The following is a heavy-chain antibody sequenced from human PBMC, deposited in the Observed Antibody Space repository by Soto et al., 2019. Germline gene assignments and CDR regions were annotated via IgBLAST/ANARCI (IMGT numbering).Heavy chain of an antibody. CDR1: GFTFSGST. CDR2: IPSKTNTYAT. V-gene: IGHV3-73*02. D-gene: IGHD6-19*01. CDR3: TRQHLAVPVASAIDY. J-gene: IGHJ4*02. Sequence: EVQLVESGGGLVQPGGSLKLSCAASGFTFSGSTIHWVRQTSGKGLEWVGRIPSKTNTYATAYAASVKGRFTISRDDSDNTAYLQMDSLKTEDTAVYYCTRQHLAVPVASAIDYWGQGTLVTVSS.